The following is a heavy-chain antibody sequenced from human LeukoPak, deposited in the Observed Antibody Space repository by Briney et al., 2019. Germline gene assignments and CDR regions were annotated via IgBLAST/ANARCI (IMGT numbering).Heavy chain of an antibody. CDR1: GGSISSYY. CDR3: ARDFSTTTAEYFQH. J-gene: IGHJ1*01. V-gene: IGHV4-59*12. D-gene: IGHD2-2*01. CDR2: IYYSGST. Sequence: SETLSLTCTVSGGSISSYYWSWIRQPPGKGLEWIGYIYYSGSTNYNPSLKSRVTISVDTSKNQFSLKLSSVTAADTAVYYCARDFSTTTAEYFQHWGQGTLVTVSS.